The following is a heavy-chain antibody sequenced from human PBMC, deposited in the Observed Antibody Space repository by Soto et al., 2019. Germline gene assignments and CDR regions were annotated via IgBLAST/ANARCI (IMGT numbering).Heavy chain of an antibody. J-gene: IGHJ4*01. CDR1: GFIFSDHY. D-gene: IGHD2-15*01. V-gene: IGHV3-72*01. Sequence: EVQLVESGGGLVQPGGSLRLSCAASGFIFSDHYMDWVRQAPGKELEWVGRIRNKGYSYTTDYAASVKGRFSISRDDSKSSLYLQMNSLNTEDTVVHYCTRAGSYSHFDFWGQGTLVTVSS. CDR2: IRNKGYSYTT. CDR3: TRAGSYSHFDF.